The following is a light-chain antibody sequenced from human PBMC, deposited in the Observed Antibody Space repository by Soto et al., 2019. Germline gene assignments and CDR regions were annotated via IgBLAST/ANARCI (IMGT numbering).Light chain of an antibody. CDR1: QSVLYSSNNKNY. J-gene: IGKJ5*01. CDR2: LGS. CDR3: MQGLQTPPT. Sequence: DIVLTQSPDSLAVSLGERATFNCKSSQSVLYSSNNKNYLAWYLQKPGQSPQLLIYLGSSRSSGVPDRFSGSGSGTDFTLKIDRVEAEDVGTYYCMQGLQTPPTFGQGTRLEIK. V-gene: IGKV2-28*01.